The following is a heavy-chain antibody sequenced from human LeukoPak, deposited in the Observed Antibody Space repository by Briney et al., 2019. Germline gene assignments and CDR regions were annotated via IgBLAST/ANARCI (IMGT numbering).Heavy chain of an antibody. Sequence: ASVKVSCKPSGYTFTDSYIHWVRQAPGVGLQWMGWISPNNGDTKYAEDFQDWVTMTRDTSINTAYMELTGLTPDDTAVYYCVRSPIGASAYWGRGTLVTVPS. CDR3: VRSPIGASAY. D-gene: IGHD3-10*01. J-gene: IGHJ4*02. CDR2: ISPNNGDT. CDR1: GYTFTDSY. V-gene: IGHV1-2*04.